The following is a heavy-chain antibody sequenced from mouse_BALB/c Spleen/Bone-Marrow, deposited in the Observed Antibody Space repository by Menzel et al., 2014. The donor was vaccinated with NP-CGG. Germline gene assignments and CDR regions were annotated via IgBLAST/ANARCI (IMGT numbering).Heavy chain of an antibody. Sequence: VQLQQSGPELVKPGASVRISCKASGYTFTNYYIHWVKQRPGQGLEWIGWIYPVNVHANFNEKFRGKATLTAYKSSSTAYMQLSSLTSEDSAVYFCARWLLPYYAMDYWGQGTSVTVSS. V-gene: IGHV1S56*01. CDR3: ARWLLPYYAMDY. CDR2: IYPVNVHA. D-gene: IGHD2-3*01. CDR1: GYTFTNYY. J-gene: IGHJ4*01.